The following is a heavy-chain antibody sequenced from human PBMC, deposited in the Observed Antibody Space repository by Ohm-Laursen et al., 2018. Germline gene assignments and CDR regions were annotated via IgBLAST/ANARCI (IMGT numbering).Heavy chain of an antibody. V-gene: IGHV1-46*01. D-gene: IGHD3-22*01. CDR1: GYTFTNYY. J-gene: IGHJ3*02. CDR3: ARGYYDSRGSAFEI. CDR2: LNPTRGGTRT. Sequence: VASVKVSCKASGYTFTNYYMHWARQAPGQGFEWMGILNPTRGGTRTSLSQRFQDRVTMTRDTSANTAYMELSSLRSEDTAVYYCARGYYDSRGSAFEIWGQGTMVTVSS.